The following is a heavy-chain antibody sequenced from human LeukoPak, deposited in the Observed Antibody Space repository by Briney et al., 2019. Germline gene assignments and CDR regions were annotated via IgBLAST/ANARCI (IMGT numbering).Heavy chain of an antibody. D-gene: IGHD3-22*01. V-gene: IGHV1-18*01. CDR2: ISAYNGNT. J-gene: IGHJ4*02. Sequence: ASVKVSCKASGYTFTSYGISWVRQAPGQGLEWMGWISAYNGNTNYAQKLQGRVTMTTDTSTSTAYMELRSLGSDDTAAYYCASSRVYYYDSSGYSNWGQGTLVTVSS. CDR1: GYTFTSYG. CDR3: ASSRVYYYDSSGYSN.